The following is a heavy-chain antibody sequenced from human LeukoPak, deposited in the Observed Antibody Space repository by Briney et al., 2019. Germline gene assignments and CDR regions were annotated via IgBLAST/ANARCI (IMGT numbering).Heavy chain of an antibody. CDR3: ARGGGYSYGSFDY. J-gene: IGHJ4*02. Sequence: GGSLRLSCAASGFTFSSYEMNWVRQAPGKGLVWVSRINRDGSSTSYADSVKGRFTISRDNAKNTLYLQMNSLRAEDTAVYYCARGGGYSYGSFDYWGQGTLVTVSS. CDR1: GFTFSSYE. V-gene: IGHV3-74*01. D-gene: IGHD5-18*01. CDR2: INRDGSST.